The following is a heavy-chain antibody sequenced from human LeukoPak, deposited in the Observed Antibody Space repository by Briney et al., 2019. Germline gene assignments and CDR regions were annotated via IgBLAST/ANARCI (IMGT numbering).Heavy chain of an antibody. CDR1: GYTFTDYY. Sequence: ASVKVSCKASGYTFTDYYMHWVRQAPGQGLEWMGWINPNSGGTNYAQKFQGRVTMTRDTSISTAYMELSRLRSDDTAVYYCARGVYYGSGSYSDYWGQGTLVTVSS. CDR3: ARGVYYGSGSYSDY. D-gene: IGHD3-10*01. V-gene: IGHV1-2*02. J-gene: IGHJ4*02. CDR2: INPNSGGT.